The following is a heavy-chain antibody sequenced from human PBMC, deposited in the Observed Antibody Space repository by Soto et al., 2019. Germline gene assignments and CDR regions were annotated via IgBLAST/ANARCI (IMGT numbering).Heavy chain of an antibody. Sequence: QVQLQESGPGLVKPSETLSLTCTVSGGSISSYYWSWIRQPPGQGLEWIGYIYYSGSTNYNPSLKSRVTISVATSMSRFPQKQHSATAAGTGVYYWVRRCSRSFDCWCQGTLVTVSS. CDR1: GGSISSYY. D-gene: IGHD2-8*01. CDR3: VRRCSRSFDC. V-gene: IGHV4-59*12. CDR2: IYYSGST. J-gene: IGHJ4*02.